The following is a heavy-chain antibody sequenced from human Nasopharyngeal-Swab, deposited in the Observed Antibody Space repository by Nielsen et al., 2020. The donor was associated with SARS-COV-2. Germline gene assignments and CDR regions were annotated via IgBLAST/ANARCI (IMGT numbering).Heavy chain of an antibody. V-gene: IGHV3-21*01. Sequence: GGSLRLSCAGSGFSFNSYSMIWVRQVPGEGPEWVSSISGSGSYVYYADSVKGRFTISKDSAKNSLYLQMNSLRAEDTAVYYCARDRLDYDFWSAYFMDVWGQGTTVTVSS. CDR3: ARDRLDYDFWSAYFMDV. J-gene: IGHJ6*02. D-gene: IGHD3-3*01. CDR1: GFSFNSYS. CDR2: ISGSGSYV.